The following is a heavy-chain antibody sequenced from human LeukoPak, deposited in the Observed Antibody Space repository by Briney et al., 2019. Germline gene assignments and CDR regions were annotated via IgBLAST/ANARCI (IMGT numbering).Heavy chain of an antibody. D-gene: IGHD6-13*01. CDR1: GFTFSSYA. Sequence: GGSLRLSCAASGFTFSSYAMSWVRQAPGKGLEWVSAISGSGGSTYYADSVKGRFTISRDNSKNTLYLQMNSLRAEDTAVYYCAKDRGVDSSSWYEFDYWGQGTLVTVSS. CDR3: AKDRGVDSSSWYEFDY. V-gene: IGHV3-23*01. J-gene: IGHJ4*02. CDR2: ISGSGGST.